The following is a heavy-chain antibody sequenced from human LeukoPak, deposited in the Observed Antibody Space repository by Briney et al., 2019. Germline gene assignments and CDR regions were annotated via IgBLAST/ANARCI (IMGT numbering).Heavy chain of an antibody. J-gene: IGHJ3*02. CDR1: GFTFSSYD. CDR2: IGTAGDT. V-gene: IGHV3-13*01. Sequence: GGSLRLSCAASGFTFSSYDMHWVRQATGKGLEWVSGIGTAGDTYYPGSVKGRFTISRENAKNSLYLQMNSLRAGDTAVYYCARALNVGGAHDAFDIWGQGTMATVSS. D-gene: IGHD2-21*01. CDR3: ARALNVGGAHDAFDI.